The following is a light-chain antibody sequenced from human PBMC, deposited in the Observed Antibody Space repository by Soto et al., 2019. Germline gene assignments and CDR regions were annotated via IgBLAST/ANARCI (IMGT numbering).Light chain of an antibody. J-gene: IGKJ4*01. CDR3: QQYASSPVT. CDR2: GAS. CDR1: QSVSNNY. V-gene: IGKV3-20*01. Sequence: ENVLTQSQGTLSLSPGDRASLSCRASQSVSNNYLAWHQQRPGQAPRLLIFGASNRATGVPDRFTGSASGTDFTLTISRLQPEDFALYFCQQYASSPVTFGGGTKVDI.